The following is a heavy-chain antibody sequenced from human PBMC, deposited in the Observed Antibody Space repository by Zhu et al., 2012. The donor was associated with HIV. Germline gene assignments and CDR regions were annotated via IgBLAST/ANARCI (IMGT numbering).Heavy chain of an antibody. V-gene: IGHV3-9*01. CDR3: TKVTTINRFRGAFDI. CDR2: IHWSSDSK. J-gene: IGHJ3*02. CDR1: GFSFGDYA. D-gene: IGHD5-12*01. Sequence: EVQVVESGGGLVQPGRSLTLSCVASGFSFGDYAMHWVRQAPGKGLEWVSGIHWSSDSKDYAASVKGRFTISRDNAKNSLFLQMNSLRLEDSALYYCTKVTTINRFRGAFDIWGLGTSGHRLF.